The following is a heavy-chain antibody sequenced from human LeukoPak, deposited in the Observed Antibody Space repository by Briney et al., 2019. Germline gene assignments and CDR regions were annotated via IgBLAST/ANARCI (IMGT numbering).Heavy chain of an antibody. V-gene: IGHV3-21*01. D-gene: IGHD1-20*01. CDR1: GITFSSYS. J-gene: IGHJ5*02. Sequence: GGSLRLSCAASGITFSSYSMNWVRQAPGKGLEWVSCISSSSSYIYYADSVKGRFTISRDNAKNSLYLQMNSLRAEDTAVYYCARGLNWKCGWFDPWGQGTLVTVSS. CDR2: ISSSSSYI. CDR3: ARGLNWKCGWFDP.